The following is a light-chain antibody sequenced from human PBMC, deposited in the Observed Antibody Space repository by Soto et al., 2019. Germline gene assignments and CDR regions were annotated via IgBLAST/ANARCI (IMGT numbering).Light chain of an antibody. J-gene: IGKJ1*01. CDR3: QQYGSSGT. CDR2: GAS. CDR1: QSVSSN. Sequence: EIVMAPFPATLSVSPGERPTLSFWASQSVSSNLAWYQQKPGQAPRLLIYGASTRATGIPDRFSGGGSGTDFTLTISRLEPEDFAVYYCQQYGSSGTFGQGTKVDI. V-gene: IGKV3-20*01.